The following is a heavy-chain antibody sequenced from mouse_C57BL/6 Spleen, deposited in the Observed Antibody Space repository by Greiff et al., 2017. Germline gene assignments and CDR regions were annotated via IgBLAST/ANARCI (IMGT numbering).Heavy chain of an antibody. J-gene: IGHJ4*01. V-gene: IGHV5-17*01. D-gene: IGHD2-4*01. CDR1: GFTFSDYG. CDR3: ARREDDYDDAMDY. Sequence: VQLKESGGGLVKPGGSLKLSCAASGFTFSDYGMHWVRQAPEKGLEWVAYISSGSSTIYYADTVKGRFTISRDNAKNTLFLQMTSLRSEDTAMYYCARREDDYDDAMDYWGQGTSVTVSS. CDR2: ISSGSSTI.